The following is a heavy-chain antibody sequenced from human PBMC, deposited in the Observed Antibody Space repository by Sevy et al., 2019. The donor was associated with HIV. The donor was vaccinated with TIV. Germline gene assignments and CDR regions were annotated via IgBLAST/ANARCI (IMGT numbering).Heavy chain of an antibody. D-gene: IGHD2-2*01. Sequence: ASVKVSCKASGYTFTSYGISWVRQAPGQGLEWMGWISAYNGNTNYAQKLQGRVTMTTDTSTSTAYMELRSLRSDDTAVYYCARDSRDILVVPAATRSYYYYMDVWGKGTTVTVSS. CDR1: GYTFTSYG. J-gene: IGHJ6*03. V-gene: IGHV1-18*01. CDR3: ARDSRDILVVPAATRSYYYYMDV. CDR2: ISAYNGNT.